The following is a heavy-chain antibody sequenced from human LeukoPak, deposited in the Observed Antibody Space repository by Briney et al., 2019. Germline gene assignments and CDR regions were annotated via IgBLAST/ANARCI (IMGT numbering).Heavy chain of an antibody. V-gene: IGHV3-74*01. Sequence: GGSLRLSCAASGFTFSSHWMHWVRQTPGKGLVWVSRINTDESKINHADSVKGRFTISRDNAKNSLYLQMNSLRAEDTAVYYCARDPLSWSYFDYWGQGTLVTVSS. J-gene: IGHJ4*02. D-gene: IGHD6-13*01. CDR1: GFTFSSHW. CDR2: INTDESKI. CDR3: ARDPLSWSYFDY.